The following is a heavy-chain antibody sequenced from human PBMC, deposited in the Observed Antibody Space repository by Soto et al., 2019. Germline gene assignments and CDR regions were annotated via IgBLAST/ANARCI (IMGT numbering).Heavy chain of an antibody. V-gene: IGHV3-30*02. D-gene: IGHD6-19*01. CDR3: AKRPLAGSGWSFDY. J-gene: IGHJ4*02. CDR1: GFTFNTHG. CDR2: ISYSGNK. Sequence: GGSLRLSCSASGFTFNTHGMHWVRQSPGKGLEWVSYISYSGNKYYADSVQGRFTISRDDSKNTVFLQINSLRTEDTAVYYCAKRPLAGSGWSFDYWGQGTSVTVSS.